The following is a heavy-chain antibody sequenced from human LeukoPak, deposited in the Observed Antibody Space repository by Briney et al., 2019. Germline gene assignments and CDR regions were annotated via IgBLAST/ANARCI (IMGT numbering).Heavy chain of an antibody. CDR2: IYYSGST. CDR1: GGSISSYY. V-gene: IGHV4-59*01. CDR3: ARDRSSGWTDY. Sequence: SETLSLTCTVSGGSISSYYWSWIRQPQGKGLEWIGYIYYSGSTNYNPSLKSRVTISVDTSKNQFSLKLSSVTAADTAVYYCARDRSSGWTDYWGQGTLVTVSS. D-gene: IGHD6-19*01. J-gene: IGHJ4*02.